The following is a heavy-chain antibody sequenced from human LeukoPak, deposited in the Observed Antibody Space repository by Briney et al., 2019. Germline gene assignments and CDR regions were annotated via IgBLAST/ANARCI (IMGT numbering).Heavy chain of an antibody. D-gene: IGHD2-8*01. Sequence: GGSLRLSCAASGFTFSNYWMHWVRHAPGKGLVWVSRINPDGSSTDYADSVKGRFTISRDNARNTLYLQMNSLRVEDTAIYYCVRGTNDWTGIDYWGQGTLVTVSS. CDR1: GFTFSNYW. CDR2: INPDGSST. CDR3: VRGTNDWTGIDY. J-gene: IGHJ4*02. V-gene: IGHV3-74*01.